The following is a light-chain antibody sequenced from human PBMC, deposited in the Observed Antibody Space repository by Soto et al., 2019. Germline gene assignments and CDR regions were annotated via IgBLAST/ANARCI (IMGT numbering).Light chain of an antibody. V-gene: IGKV3-15*01. CDR3: QQYNTWPHT. J-gene: IGKJ3*01. Sequence: ETVMTQSPAPLSVSPGERPTLSCRASQSVSSNLAWYQQKPGQAPRLLIEDASTRATGIPARFSGSGSGTEFTLTISSLQSEDCAVYYCQQYNTWPHTFGPGTKADIK. CDR2: DAS. CDR1: QSVSSN.